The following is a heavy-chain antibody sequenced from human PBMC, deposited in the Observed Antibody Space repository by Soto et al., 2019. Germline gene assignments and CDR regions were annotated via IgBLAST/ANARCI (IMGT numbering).Heavy chain of an antibody. D-gene: IGHD3-10*01. V-gene: IGHV3-23*01. Sequence: LRLSCAASGFTFGHSAISWVRQSPGKGLEWVAAISGTGGAAYYADSVKGRFTISRDNSRNTLFLQMNSLRVDDTAIYHCAKPEEVVRGFDFWGLGTLVTAPQ. CDR3: AKPEEVVRGFDF. J-gene: IGHJ4*02. CDR2: ISGTGGAA. CDR1: GFTFGHSA.